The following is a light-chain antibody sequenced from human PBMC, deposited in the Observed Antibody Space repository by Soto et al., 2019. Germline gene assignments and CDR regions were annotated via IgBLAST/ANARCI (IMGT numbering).Light chain of an antibody. CDR3: QQYHSYSRT. CDR2: DAS. V-gene: IGKV1-5*01. CDR1: QSISSW. J-gene: IGKJ1*01. Sequence: DIQMTQSPSTLSASVGDRVTNTCRASQSISSWLAWYQQKPGKAPKLLIYDASSLESGVPSRFSGSGSGTEFTLTISSLQPDDFATYYCQQYHSYSRTFGQGTKVEIK.